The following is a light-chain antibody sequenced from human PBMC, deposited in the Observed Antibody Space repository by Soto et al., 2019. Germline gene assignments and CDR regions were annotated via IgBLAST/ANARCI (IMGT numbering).Light chain of an antibody. V-gene: IGLV1-47*01. Sequence: QSVLTQPPSASGTPGQRVTISCSGRSTTIGINYVYWYQQLPGTAPKLLIYRNIQRPLWVPFRFSGSKSGTSASLAISWLRSEDEADYYCAAWDDSLSGYVFGTGTKVTVL. CDR1: STTIGINY. CDR3: AAWDDSLSGYV. CDR2: RNI. J-gene: IGLJ1*01.